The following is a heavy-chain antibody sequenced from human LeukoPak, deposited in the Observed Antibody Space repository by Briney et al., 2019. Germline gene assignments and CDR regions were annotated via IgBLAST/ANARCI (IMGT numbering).Heavy chain of an antibody. Sequence: GASVKVSCKAFGDTFSSYAISWVRQAPGQGLEWMGGIIPIFGTANYAQKFQGRVTITADESTSTAYMELSSLRSEDTAVYYCARGANYYGSGSYYNWFDPWGQGTLVTVSS. J-gene: IGHJ5*02. CDR1: GDTFSSYA. CDR2: IIPIFGTA. CDR3: ARGANYYGSGSYYNWFDP. D-gene: IGHD3-10*01. V-gene: IGHV1-69*13.